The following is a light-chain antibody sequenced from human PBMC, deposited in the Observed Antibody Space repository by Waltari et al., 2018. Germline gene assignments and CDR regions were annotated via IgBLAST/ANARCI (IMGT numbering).Light chain of an antibody. CDR2: AAS. CDR3: QQSYNTPWT. Sequence: DIQLTQSPSSLSASVGDRFTITCRASQTINMFLNWYQQHPGKAPKLLIFAASNLQTGVPSRFSGSGSATHFTLTISSLQPEDFATYHCQQSYNTPWTFGQGTKVEIK. V-gene: IGKV1-39*01. J-gene: IGKJ1*01. CDR1: QTINMF.